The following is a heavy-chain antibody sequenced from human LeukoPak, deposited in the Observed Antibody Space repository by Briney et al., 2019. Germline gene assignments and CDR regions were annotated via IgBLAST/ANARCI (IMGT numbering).Heavy chain of an antibody. CDR2: IYYSGST. CDR1: GGSISSYY. J-gene: IGHJ3*02. Sequence: SETLSLTCTVSGGSISSYYWSWIRQPPGKGLEWIGYIYYSGSTNYNPSLKSRVTISVDTSKNQFSLKLSSVTAADTAVYYCASHYYDSSGYSDDAFDIWGQGTMVTVSS. D-gene: IGHD3-22*01. V-gene: IGHV4-59*08. CDR3: ASHYYDSSGYSDDAFDI.